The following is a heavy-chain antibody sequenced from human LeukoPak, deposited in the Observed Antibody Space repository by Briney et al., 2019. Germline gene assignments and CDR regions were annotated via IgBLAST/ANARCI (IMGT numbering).Heavy chain of an antibody. CDR2: ISYDGSNK. Sequence: PGGSLRLSCAASGFTFSSYAMHWVRQAPGKGLEWVAVISYDGSNKYYADSVKGRFTISRDNSKNTLYLQMNGLRVEDTAVYYCAKTLRSGDWCFDYWGQGTLVTVSS. CDR3: AKTLRSGDWCFDY. D-gene: IGHD2-21*02. J-gene: IGHJ4*02. CDR1: GFTFSSYA. V-gene: IGHV3-30-3*01.